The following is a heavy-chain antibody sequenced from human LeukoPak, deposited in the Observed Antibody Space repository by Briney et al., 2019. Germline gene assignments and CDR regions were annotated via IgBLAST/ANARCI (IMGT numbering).Heavy chain of an antibody. D-gene: IGHD4-23*01. Sequence: AASVKVSCKASGYTFTGYYIHWVRQAPGQGLEWMGWISPHNGGTNYAQKFPGRVTMTRDTSISTAYMDLSGLRSDDTAVYYCATSPYLDYGGNSLDYWGQGTLVTVSS. CDR3: ATSPYLDYGGNSLDY. CDR2: ISPHNGGT. J-gene: IGHJ4*02. CDR1: GYTFTGYY. V-gene: IGHV1-2*02.